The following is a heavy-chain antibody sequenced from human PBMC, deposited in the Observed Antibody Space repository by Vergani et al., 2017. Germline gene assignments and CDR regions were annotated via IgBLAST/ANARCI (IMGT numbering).Heavy chain of an antibody. CDR2: IQFDGSNQ. J-gene: IGHJ4*02. CDR3: AIHVRGWGIDY. D-gene: IGHD3-16*01. V-gene: IGHV3-30*02. Sequence: QVQLVESGGGVVQRGGSLRLSCATSGFTLSNYDMQWIRQGPGKGLEFVAFIQFDGSNQYYADTVKGRFTLSRDFSKNTLYLQMNSLRTDDTATDYCAIHVRGWGIDYWGQGTQVIVSS. CDR1: GFTLSNYD.